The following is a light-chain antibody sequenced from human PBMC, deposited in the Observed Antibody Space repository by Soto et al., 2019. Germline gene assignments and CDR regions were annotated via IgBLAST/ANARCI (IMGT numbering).Light chain of an antibody. Sequence: DIVMTQTPLSLSVTPGQPASISCKSSQSLLHSDGKTYLYWYLQKPGQPPQLLIYEVSNRFSGVPDRFSGSGSGTDFTLTISSLQAEDVAVYYCQQYYTTPVGFGQGTKVEIK. CDR1: QSLLHSDGKTY. CDR2: EVS. CDR3: QQYYTTPVG. V-gene: IGKV2D-29*01. J-gene: IGKJ1*01.